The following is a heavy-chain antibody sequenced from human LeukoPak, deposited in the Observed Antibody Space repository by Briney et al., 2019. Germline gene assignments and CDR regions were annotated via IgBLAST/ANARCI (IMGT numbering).Heavy chain of an antibody. J-gene: IGHJ3*02. CDR3: ARDTTPTGGDAFDI. CDR1: GGSASSGSYY. CDR2: IYYSGST. Sequence: KPSETLSLTCTVSGGSASSGSYYWSWIRQPPGKGLEWIGYIYYSGSTNYNPSLKSRVTISVDTSKNQFSLKLSSVTAADTAVYYCARDTTPTGGDAFDIWGQGTMVTVSS. D-gene: IGHD1-14*01. V-gene: IGHV4-61*01.